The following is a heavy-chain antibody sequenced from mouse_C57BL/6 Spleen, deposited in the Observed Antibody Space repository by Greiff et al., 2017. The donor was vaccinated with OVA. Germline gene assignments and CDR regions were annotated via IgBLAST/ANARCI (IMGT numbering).Heavy chain of an antibody. D-gene: IGHD6-2*01. CDR3: ARSVSDWYFDV. J-gene: IGHJ1*03. Sequence: QVQLQQSGAELVKPGASVKISCKASGYAFGSYWMNWVKQRPGKGLEWIGQIYPGDGDTNYNGKFKGKATLTADKSSSTAYMQLSSLTSEDSAVYFCARSVSDWYFDVWGTGTTVTVSS. CDR1: GYAFGSYW. V-gene: IGHV1-80*01. CDR2: IYPGDGDT.